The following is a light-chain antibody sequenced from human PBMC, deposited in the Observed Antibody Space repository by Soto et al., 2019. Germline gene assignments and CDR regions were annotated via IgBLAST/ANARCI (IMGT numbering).Light chain of an antibody. CDR2: GAS. J-gene: IGKJ3*01. CDR1: QSVSSN. Sequence: EIVMTQSPATLSVSPGERATLSCRASQSVSSNLAWYQQKPGQAPRLLIDGASTRATGITARFSGSGSGTEFNLTISSLQSEDFAVYYCQQYNNWPLTFGPGTKVDIK. V-gene: IGKV3-15*01. CDR3: QQYNNWPLT.